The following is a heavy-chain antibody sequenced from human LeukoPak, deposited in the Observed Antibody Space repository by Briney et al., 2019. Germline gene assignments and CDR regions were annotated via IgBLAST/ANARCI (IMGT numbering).Heavy chain of an antibody. V-gene: IGHV4-59*01. Sequence: SETLSLACTVAGGSISSYYWSWIRQPPGKGLEWIGYIYYSGSTNYNPSLKSRVTISVDTSKNQFSLKLSSATAADTAVYYCARARGSGRTRFDYWGQGTLVTVSS. CDR1: GGSISSYY. D-gene: IGHD3-10*01. CDR2: IYYSGST. J-gene: IGHJ4*02. CDR3: ARARGSGRTRFDY.